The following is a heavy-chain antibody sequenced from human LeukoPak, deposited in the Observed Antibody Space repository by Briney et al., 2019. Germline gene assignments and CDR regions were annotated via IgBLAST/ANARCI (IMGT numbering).Heavy chain of an antibody. CDR1: GFTFSSYS. CDR3: ARYSSGWPGYFDY. CDR2: ISSSSSYI. D-gene: IGHD6-25*01. J-gene: IGHJ4*02. Sequence: KPGGSLRLSCAASGFTFSSYSMNWVRQAPGKGLEWVSSISSSSSYIYYADSVKGRFTISGDNAKNSLYLQMNSLRAEDTAVYYCARYSSGWPGYFDYWGQGTLVTVSS. V-gene: IGHV3-21*01.